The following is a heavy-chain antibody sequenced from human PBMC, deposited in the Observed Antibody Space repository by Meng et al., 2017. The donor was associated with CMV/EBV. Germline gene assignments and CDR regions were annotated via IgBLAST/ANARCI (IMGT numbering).Heavy chain of an antibody. J-gene: IGHJ5*02. CDR3: ARNYYGSGSWFDP. D-gene: IGHD3-10*01. Sequence: QVQMWQSGAEVKKPGASVQVSCKASGYTFNSYGISWVQQAPGQGLEWMGWISAYNGNTNYAQKLQGRVTMTTDTYTSTAYMELRSLRSDDTAVYYCARNYYGSGSWFDPWGQGTLVTVSS. V-gene: IGHV1-18*01. CDR1: GYTFNSYG. CDR2: ISAYNGNT.